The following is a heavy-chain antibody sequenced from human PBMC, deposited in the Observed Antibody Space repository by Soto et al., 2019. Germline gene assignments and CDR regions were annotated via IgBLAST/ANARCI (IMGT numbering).Heavy chain of an antibody. V-gene: IGHV1-2*04. J-gene: IGHJ4*02. D-gene: IGHD5-12*01. CDR3: ARARGGGYDLYSLDF. CDR2: INPNSGGT. CDR1: GYTFTDYY. Sequence: ASVKVSCKASGYTFTDYYIYWVRQAPGQGLKSMGWINPNSGGTNYAQKFQGWITMTRDTSISTVFMELTNLRSDDTAVYYCARARGGGYDLYSLDFWGQGTLVTVSS.